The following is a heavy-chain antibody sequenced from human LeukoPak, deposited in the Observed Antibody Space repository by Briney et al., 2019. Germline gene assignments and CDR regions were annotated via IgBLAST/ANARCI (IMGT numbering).Heavy chain of an antibody. J-gene: IGHJ4*02. Sequence: PGGSLRLSCAASGFTFSDHYMDWVRQAPGKGLQWVSVINNSGTSTFYAGSVKGRFTISRDNSRNTLYLQMSSLRGEDTALYFCARSLKWNLVGFDYWGQGTLVTVSS. D-gene: IGHD1-1*01. CDR2: INNSGTST. CDR1: GFTFSDHY. CDR3: ARSLKWNLVGFDY. V-gene: IGHV3-23*05.